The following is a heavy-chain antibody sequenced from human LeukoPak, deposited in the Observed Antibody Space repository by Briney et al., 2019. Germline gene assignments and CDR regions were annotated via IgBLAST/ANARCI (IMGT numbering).Heavy chain of an antibody. J-gene: IGHJ6*02. CDR1: GFTFSNYW. V-gene: IGHV3-74*01. Sequence: PGGSLRLSCAASGFTFSNYWVHWVRQAPGKGLVWVSRINPDGSTINYADSVKGRFTISRDNAKNSLYLQMNSLRAEDTAVYYCARIPRKYNWNYYGMDVWGQGTTVTVSS. CDR2: INPDGSTI. D-gene: IGHD1-20*01. CDR3: ARIPRKYNWNYYGMDV.